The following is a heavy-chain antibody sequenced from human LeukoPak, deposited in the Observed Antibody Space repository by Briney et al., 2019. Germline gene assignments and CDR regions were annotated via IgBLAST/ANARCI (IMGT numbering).Heavy chain of an antibody. J-gene: IGHJ3*02. D-gene: IGHD3-10*01. CDR2: TRNKANSYTT. CDR1: GFTFSDHC. V-gene: IGHV3-72*01. Sequence: PGGSLRLSCAASGFTFSDHCMDWVRQAPGKGLEWVGRTRNKANSYTTEYAASVKGRFTISRDDSKNSLYLQMNSLKTEDTAVYYCARRYGGDAFDIWGQGTMVTVSS. CDR3: ARRYGGDAFDI.